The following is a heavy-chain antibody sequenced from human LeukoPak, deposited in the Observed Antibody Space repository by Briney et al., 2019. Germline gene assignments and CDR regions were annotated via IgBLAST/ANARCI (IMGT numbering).Heavy chain of an antibody. Sequence: SETLSLTCAVYGGSFSGYYWSWIRQPPGKGLEWIGEINHSGSTNYNPSLKSRVTISVDTSKNQFSLKLSSVTAADTAVYYCARRVMVVVARTFDYWGQGTLVTVSS. D-gene: IGHD2-15*01. V-gene: IGHV4-34*01. J-gene: IGHJ4*02. CDR1: GGSFSGYY. CDR3: ARRVMVVVARTFDY. CDR2: INHSGST.